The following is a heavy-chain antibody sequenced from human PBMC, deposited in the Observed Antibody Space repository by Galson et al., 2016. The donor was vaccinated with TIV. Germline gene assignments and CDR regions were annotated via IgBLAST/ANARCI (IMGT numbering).Heavy chain of an antibody. CDR3: SSASHLVPTVHHY. V-gene: IGHV1-69*04. J-gene: IGHJ4*02. Sequence: SVKVSCKASGGTFNSYDISWLRQVPGQGFEWMGRINPAVGLTKYAQRFQGRLTITAAYMELSSLRSDDTAAYYCSSASHLVPTVHHYWGQGTLVIVSS. D-gene: IGHD5-12*01. CDR1: GGTFNSYD. CDR2: INPAVGLT.